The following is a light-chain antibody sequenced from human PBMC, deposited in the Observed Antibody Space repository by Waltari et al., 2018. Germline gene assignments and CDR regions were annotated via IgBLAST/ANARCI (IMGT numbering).Light chain of an antibody. CDR1: SSDVGYYNY. Sequence: QSALTQPPPAPGSPGQSVPISCTGTSSDVGYYNYVSWYQQHPVKAPKLMIFEVSKRFSGVPDRFSGSKSANTASLTVSGLQAEDEADYYCSSYAGNNFYVFGTGTTVTVL. CDR2: EVS. J-gene: IGLJ1*01. V-gene: IGLV2-8*01. CDR3: SSYAGNNFYV.